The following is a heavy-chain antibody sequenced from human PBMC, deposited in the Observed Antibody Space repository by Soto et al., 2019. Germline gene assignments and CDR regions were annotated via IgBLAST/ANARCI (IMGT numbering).Heavy chain of an antibody. Sequence: EVQLLESGGGLVQPGGSLRLSCAASGFTFSSFAMSWVRQAPGKGLEWVLAISGSGSTTFYADSVKGRFTISRDNSKNTLYLQMDSLRAEETAVYYCAKARSGITGTPRSLDFWGQGTLVTVSS. CDR2: ISGSGSTT. J-gene: IGHJ4*02. CDR3: AKARSGITGTPRSLDF. V-gene: IGHV3-23*01. CDR1: GFTFSSFA. D-gene: IGHD1-7*01.